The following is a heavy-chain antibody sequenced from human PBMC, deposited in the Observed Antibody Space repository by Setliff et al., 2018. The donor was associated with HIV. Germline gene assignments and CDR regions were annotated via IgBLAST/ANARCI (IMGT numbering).Heavy chain of an antibody. CDR1: GFSLSTYD. D-gene: IGHD3-3*01. Sequence: PGGSLRLSCAASGFSLSTYDMNWVRQAPGKGLEWISYITSGGGTIYYVDSVKGRFTISRDNAKNSLYLQMNSLRAEDTAVYYCAIVPSYYNFWSGYYFVYWGQGTLVTVSS. CDR3: AIVPSYYNFWSGYYFVY. J-gene: IGHJ4*02. V-gene: IGHV3-48*03. CDR2: ITSGGGTI.